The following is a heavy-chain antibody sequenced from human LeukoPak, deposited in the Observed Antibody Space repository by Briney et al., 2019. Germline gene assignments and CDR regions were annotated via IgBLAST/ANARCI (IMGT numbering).Heavy chain of an antibody. CDR3: ASLGYCSSTSCYRGIFDY. J-gene: IGHJ4*02. V-gene: IGHV4-38-2*01. CDR2: IYHSGST. Sequence: SETLSLTCAVSGYSISSGYYWGWIRQPPGKGLEWIGSIYHSGSTNYNPSLKSRVTISLDMSKNQFSLKLSSVTAADTAVYYCASLGYCSSTSCYRGIFDYWGQGTLVTVSS. D-gene: IGHD2-2*01. CDR1: GYSISSGYY.